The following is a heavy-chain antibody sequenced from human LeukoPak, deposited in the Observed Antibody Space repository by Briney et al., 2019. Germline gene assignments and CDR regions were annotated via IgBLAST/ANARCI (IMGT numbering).Heavy chain of an antibody. V-gene: IGHV3-21*01. CDR2: INSYSSYI. Sequence: GGSLRLSCAASKFTFSSYSMNWVRQAPGKGLEWVSSINSYSSYIYYADSVKGRFTISRDNAKNSLYLQMNSLRAEDTAVYYCAKDLVTWASGNWYFDLWGRGTLVTVSS. J-gene: IGHJ2*01. CDR3: AKDLVTWASGNWYFDL. CDR1: KFTFSSYS. D-gene: IGHD2-21*02.